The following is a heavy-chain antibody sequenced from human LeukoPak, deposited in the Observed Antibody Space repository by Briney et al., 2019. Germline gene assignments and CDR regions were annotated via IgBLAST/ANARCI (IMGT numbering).Heavy chain of an antibody. J-gene: IGHJ2*01. Sequence: GGSLRLSCAASGFTFSSYTMNWVRQAPGKGLEWVSSISSRSSYIYYADSVKGRFTISRDNAKNSLYLQMNSLRAEDTAVYYCARDAYCSTTSCKVYFDLWGRGTLVTVSS. CDR3: ARDAYCSTTSCKVYFDL. D-gene: IGHD2-2*01. CDR2: ISSRSSYI. CDR1: GFTFSSYT. V-gene: IGHV3-21*01.